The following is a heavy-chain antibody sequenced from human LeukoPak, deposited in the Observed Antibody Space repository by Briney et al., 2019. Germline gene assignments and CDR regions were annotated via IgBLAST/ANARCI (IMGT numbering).Heavy chain of an antibody. Sequence: PSETLSLTCTVSGGSISSGSYFWSWIRQPAGKGLEWIGRIYTSGGTNYNPSPKSRVAISVDTSKSQFSLKLSSVTAADTAVYYCARLRGVAGTSYYFDYWGQGTLVTVSS. V-gene: IGHV4-61*02. CDR2: IYTSGGT. CDR3: ARLRGVAGTSYYFDY. CDR1: GGSISSGSYF. J-gene: IGHJ4*02. D-gene: IGHD6-19*01.